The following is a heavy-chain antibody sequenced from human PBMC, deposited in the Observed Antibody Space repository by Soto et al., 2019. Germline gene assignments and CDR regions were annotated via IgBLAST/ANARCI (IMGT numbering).Heavy chain of an antibody. CDR1: GYTFTSYY. CDR3: ARGGVDDDFWSGYFISHYYYYGMDV. V-gene: IGHV1-8*02. CDR2: MNPNSGNT. D-gene: IGHD3-3*01. Sequence: ASVKVSWKASGYTFTSYYINWVRQATGQGLEWMGWMNPNSGNTGYAQKFQGRVTMTRNTSISTAYMELSSLRSEDTAVYYCARGGVDDDFWSGYFISHYYYYGMDVWGQGTTVTVSS. J-gene: IGHJ6*02.